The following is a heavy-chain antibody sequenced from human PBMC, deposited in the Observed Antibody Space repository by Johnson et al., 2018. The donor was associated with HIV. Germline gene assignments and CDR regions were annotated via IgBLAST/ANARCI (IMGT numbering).Heavy chain of an antibody. J-gene: IGHJ3*02. Sequence: VQLVESGGGLVQPGGSLRLSCAASGFTFSDYYMSWIRQAQGKGLEWVSYISSSGSTIYYADSVKGRFTISRDNSKNTLYLQMNSLRAGDTAVYYCARVSSGGAFDIWGQGTMVTVSS. D-gene: IGHD3-22*01. CDR3: ARVSSGGAFDI. V-gene: IGHV3-11*04. CDR2: ISSSGSTI. CDR1: GFTFSDYY.